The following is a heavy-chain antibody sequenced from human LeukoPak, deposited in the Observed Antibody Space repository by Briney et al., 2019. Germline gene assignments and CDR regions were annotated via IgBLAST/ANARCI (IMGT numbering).Heavy chain of an antibody. CDR3: ARAPSRYDVLTGYYGGWFDS. CDR2: INHSGSS. D-gene: IGHD3-9*01. V-gene: IGHV4-34*01. Sequence: SETLSLTCAVYGGSFGGYYWSWIRQPPGKGLEWIGEINHSGSSNYNPSIKSRATISVDTSKNQFSLKLSSVTAADMAVYYCARAPSRYDVLTGYYGGWFDSWGQGTLVTVSS. J-gene: IGHJ5*01. CDR1: GGSFGGYY.